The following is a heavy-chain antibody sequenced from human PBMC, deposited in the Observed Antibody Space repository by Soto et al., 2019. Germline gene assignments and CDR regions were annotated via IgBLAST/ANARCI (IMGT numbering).Heavy chain of an antibody. J-gene: IGHJ4*02. V-gene: IGHV4-59*01. CDR3: ARSLGGLRLDS. CDR1: GGSISSYS. D-gene: IGHD5-12*01. CDR2: INYSGST. Sequence: SETLSLTCTVSGGSISSYSWSWIRQPPGKGLEWMGYINYSGSTKYNPSLKSRVTISVDRSKNQFSLKVTSVTAADTAVYYCARSLGGLRLDSWGQGTLVTVSS.